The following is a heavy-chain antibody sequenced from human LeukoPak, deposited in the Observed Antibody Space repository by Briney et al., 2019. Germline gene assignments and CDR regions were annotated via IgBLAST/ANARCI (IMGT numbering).Heavy chain of an antibody. CDR3: ARLHIAAAGYYYYGMDV. Sequence: SETLSLTCTVSGGSISSYFWSWIRQPPGKGLEWIGYIYYSGSTNYNPSLKSRVTISVDTSKNQFSLKLSSVTAADTAVYYCARLHIAAAGYYYYGMDVWGQGTTVTVSS. CDR2: IYYSGST. CDR1: GGSISSYF. V-gene: IGHV4-59*08. J-gene: IGHJ6*02. D-gene: IGHD6-13*01.